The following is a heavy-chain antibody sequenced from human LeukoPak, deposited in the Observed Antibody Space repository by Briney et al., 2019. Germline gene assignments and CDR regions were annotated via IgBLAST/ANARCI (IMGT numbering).Heavy chain of an antibody. D-gene: IGHD3-22*01. CDR2: IYYSGST. V-gene: IGHV4-39*01. CDR1: GGSISSSSYY. Sequence: SETLSLTCTVSGGSISSSSYYWGWIRQPPGKGLEWIGSIYYSGSTYYNPSLKSRVTISVDTSKNQFSLKLSSVTAADTAVYYCARGSYYYDSSGYYIPLPFDYWGQGTLVTVSS. J-gene: IGHJ4*02. CDR3: ARGSYYYDSSGYYIPLPFDY.